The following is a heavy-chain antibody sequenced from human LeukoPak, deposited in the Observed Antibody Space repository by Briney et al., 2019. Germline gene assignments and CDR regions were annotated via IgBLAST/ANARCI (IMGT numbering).Heavy chain of an antibody. J-gene: IGHJ4*02. D-gene: IGHD3-3*01. Sequence: PSETLSLTCTVSGYSISSGYYWGWIRQPPGKGLEWIGSIYHSGSTYYNPSLKSRVTISVDTSKNQFSLKLSSVTAADTAVYYCARGASFWSGYYDYWGQGTLVTVSS. V-gene: IGHV4-38-2*02. CDR2: IYHSGST. CDR3: ARGASFWSGYYDY. CDR1: GYSISSGYY.